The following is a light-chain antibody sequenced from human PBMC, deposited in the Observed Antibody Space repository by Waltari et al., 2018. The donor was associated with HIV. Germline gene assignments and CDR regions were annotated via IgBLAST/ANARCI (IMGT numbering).Light chain of an antibody. Sequence: IRLTQPPSSFSASTGDRATITWRASQGITSCLAWYQQNPGKAPELLIYAASTLQSGVPTRFSGSGSGTGFTLTISGLQSEDLGSYDWQQDYSDPGATFGQGTKVEIK. V-gene: IGKV1-8*01. J-gene: IGKJ1*01. CDR3: QQDYSDPGAT. CDR2: AAS. CDR1: QGITSC.